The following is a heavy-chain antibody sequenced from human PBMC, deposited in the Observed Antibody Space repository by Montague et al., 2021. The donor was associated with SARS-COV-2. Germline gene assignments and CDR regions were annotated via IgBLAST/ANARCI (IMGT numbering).Heavy chain of an antibody. Sequence: SLRLSCAASGFTFSSYAMHWVRQAPGKGLEWVAVISYDGSNKYYADSVKGRFTISRDNSKNTLYLQMNSLRAEDTAVYYCASDLGSYYGMDVWGQGTTVTVSS. V-gene: IGHV3-30*04. CDR1: GFTFSSYA. CDR2: ISYDGSNK. CDR3: ASDLGSYYGMDV. J-gene: IGHJ6*02.